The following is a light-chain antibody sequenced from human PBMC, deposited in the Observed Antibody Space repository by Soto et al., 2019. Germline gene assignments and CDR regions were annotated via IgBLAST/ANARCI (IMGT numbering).Light chain of an antibody. CDR2: AAS. CDR1: QNIGSY. CDR3: KEANGFPGT. V-gene: IGKV1-12*01. Sequence: DIQMTQSPSSVSASVGDGVTITCRASQNIGSYLAWYQHKVGKAPKLLIYAASRLHSGVPPRFSGSGSGTDFTLTISSLQPEDCASYFCKEANGFPGTFGQGTTVEIK. J-gene: IGKJ1*01.